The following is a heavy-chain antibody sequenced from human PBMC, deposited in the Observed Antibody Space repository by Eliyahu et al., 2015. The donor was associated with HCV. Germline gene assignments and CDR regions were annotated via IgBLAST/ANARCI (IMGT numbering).Heavy chain of an antibody. CDR3: ARAREPELGFNLDN. CDR2: IHTNTGTP. CDR1: GYTFTNFA. D-gene: IGHD1-14*01. Sequence: VQLVQSESQLRQTGASVKISCKTSGYTFTNFAMHWVRQAPGQGLEWIGWIHTNTGTPSYAQXLTGRLLLSLDXSAATAYLQISNLQSDDTAVYYCARAREPELGFNLDNWGQGTRVTVSS. V-gene: IGHV7-4-1*02. J-gene: IGHJ4*02.